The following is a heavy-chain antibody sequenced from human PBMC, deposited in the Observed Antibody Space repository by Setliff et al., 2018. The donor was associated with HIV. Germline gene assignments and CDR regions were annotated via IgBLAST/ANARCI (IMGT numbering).Heavy chain of an antibody. V-gene: IGHV4-61*02. D-gene: IGHD2-21*02. Sequence: PSETLSLTCTVSGGSISRVNHFWTWIRQPAGKGLEWIGRIYTNGSNNYNPSLKSRATIAVDTSKNQFSLKLSSVTAADTAVYYCARSVVVVTVEWFDPWGQGTLVTVSS. CDR1: GGSISRVNHF. CDR3: ARSVVVVTVEWFDP. CDR2: IYTNGSN. J-gene: IGHJ5*02.